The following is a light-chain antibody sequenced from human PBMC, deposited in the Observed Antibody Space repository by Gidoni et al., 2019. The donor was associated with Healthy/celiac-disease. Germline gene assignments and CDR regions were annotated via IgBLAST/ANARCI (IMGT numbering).Light chain of an antibody. CDR2: DAS. Sequence: DIQIAQSPSTLSASVGDRVTIPCRASQSISSWLAWYQQKPGKAPKLLIYDASSSESGVPSRFSGSGSGTEFTLTISSLQPDDFATYYCQQYNSYSPYTFGQGTKLEIK. V-gene: IGKV1-5*01. J-gene: IGKJ2*01. CDR3: QQYNSYSPYT. CDR1: QSISSW.